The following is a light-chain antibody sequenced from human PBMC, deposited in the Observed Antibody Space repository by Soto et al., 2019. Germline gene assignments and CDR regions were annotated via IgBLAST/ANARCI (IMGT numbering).Light chain of an antibody. CDR2: DAS. V-gene: IGKV1-33*01. Sequence: IQLTQSPSSMATSVCSTITIISHSSQFIGNYLNWYQQKPGKAPKLLIFDASNRHTGVPSKFSGTGFGTVFTFTINFVQPDDFATYFCQQYNSLPLTFGRGTKVDIK. J-gene: IGKJ4*01. CDR3: QQYNSLPLT. CDR1: QFIGNY.